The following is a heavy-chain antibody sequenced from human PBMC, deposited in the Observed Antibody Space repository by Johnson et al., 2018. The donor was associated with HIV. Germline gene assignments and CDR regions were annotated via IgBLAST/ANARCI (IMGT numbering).Heavy chain of an antibody. J-gene: IGHJ3*02. Sequence: VQLVESGGGLVQPGGSLRLSCAASGFTFDDYGMSWVRQAPGKGLEWVSGINWNGGSTGYADSVKGRFTISRDNAKNSLYLQMNSLRAEDTALYYCARQHYYGSGSYPGAFDIWGQGTMVTVSS. D-gene: IGHD3-10*01. V-gene: IGHV3-20*04. CDR2: INWNGGST. CDR3: ARQHYYGSGSYPGAFDI. CDR1: GFTFDDYG.